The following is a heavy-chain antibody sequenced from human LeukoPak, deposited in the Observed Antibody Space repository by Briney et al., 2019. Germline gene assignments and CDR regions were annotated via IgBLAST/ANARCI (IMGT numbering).Heavy chain of an antibody. CDR1: GGSISSYY. V-gene: IGHV4-59*01. CDR3: AKVAPGGHLDI. D-gene: IGHD3-16*01. J-gene: IGHJ3*02. CDR2: IYHTGKS. Sequence: SETLSLTCTVSGGSISSYYWTWIRQPPGKGLEWIGYIYHTGKSSYNLSLTSRVTMSVDTSKNQFSLKLNSVTAADTAIYYCAKVAPGGHLDIWGQGTMVTVSS.